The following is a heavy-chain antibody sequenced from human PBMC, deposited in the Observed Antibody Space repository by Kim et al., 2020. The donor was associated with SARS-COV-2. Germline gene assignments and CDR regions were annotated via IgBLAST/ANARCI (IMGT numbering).Heavy chain of an antibody. Sequence: WGSLRLSCAASGFTFTSYAMHWVRQAPGKGLEWVALISYEGSDKYYTDSAKGRFTISRDDSKNTLFLQMNNLRTEDTAVYYCARVFRVPDGPFDYWGQGTLVTVSS. CDR3: ARVFRVPDGPFDY. CDR2: ISYEGSDK. V-gene: IGHV3-30-3*01. J-gene: IGHJ4*02. CDR1: GFTFTSYA.